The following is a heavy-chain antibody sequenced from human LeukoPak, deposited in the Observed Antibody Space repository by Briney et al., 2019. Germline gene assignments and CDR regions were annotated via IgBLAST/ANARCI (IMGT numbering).Heavy chain of an antibody. Sequence: ASVKVSCKASGYTFTSYGISWVRQAPGQGLEWMGWISAYNGNTNYAQKLQGRVTMTTDTSTRTAYMELRRLRSDDTAVYSCARFRSGYCSGGSCSGWFDPWGQGTLVTVSS. CDR2: ISAYNGNT. V-gene: IGHV1-18*01. J-gene: IGHJ5*02. CDR3: ARFRSGYCSGGSCSGWFDP. D-gene: IGHD2-15*01. CDR1: GYTFTSYG.